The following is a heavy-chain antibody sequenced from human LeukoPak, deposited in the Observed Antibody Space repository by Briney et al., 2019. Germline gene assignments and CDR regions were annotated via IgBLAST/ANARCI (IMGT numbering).Heavy chain of an antibody. V-gene: IGHV4-38-2*01. CDR3: AKAGTTGIHHWFDP. Sequence: SETLSLTCAVSGYSISSGYYWGWIRQPPGKGLEWIGNIYHSGGSYYNPSLKSRVTILVDTSKNQFSLKLSSVTAADTAVYYCAKAGTTGIHHWFDPWGQGNLVTVSS. D-gene: IGHD1-1*01. CDR2: IYHSGGS. J-gene: IGHJ5*02. CDR1: GYSISSGYY.